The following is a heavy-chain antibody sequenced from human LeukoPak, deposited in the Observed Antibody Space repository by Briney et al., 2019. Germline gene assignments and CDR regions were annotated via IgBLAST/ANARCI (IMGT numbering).Heavy chain of an antibody. CDR3: ARAPLRRVFGSSPHYYMDV. Sequence: SETLSLTCTVSAGSISSYYWSWIRQPPGKGLEWIGYIYYSGSTNYNPSLKSRVTISVDTSKNQFSLKLSSVTAADTAVYYCARAPLRRVFGSSPHYYMDVWGKGTTITVSS. D-gene: IGHD5-18*01. CDR1: AGSISSYY. V-gene: IGHV4-59*01. CDR2: IYYSGST. J-gene: IGHJ6*03.